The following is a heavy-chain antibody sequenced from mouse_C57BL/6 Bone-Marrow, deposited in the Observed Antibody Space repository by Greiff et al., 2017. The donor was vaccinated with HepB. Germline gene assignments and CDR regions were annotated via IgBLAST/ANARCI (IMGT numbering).Heavy chain of an antibody. CDR2: IHPNSGST. CDR3: ATTGPTAPYYVDY. V-gene: IGHV1-64*01. D-gene: IGHD3-1*01. J-gene: IGHJ2*01. CDR1: GYTFTSYW. Sequence: QVQLQQPGAELVKPGASVKLSCKASGYTFTSYWMHWVKQRPGQGLEWIGMIHPNSGSTNYNEKFKSKATLTVDKSSSTAYMQLSSLTSEDSAVYYCATTGPTAPYYVDYWDQGTTLTVSS.